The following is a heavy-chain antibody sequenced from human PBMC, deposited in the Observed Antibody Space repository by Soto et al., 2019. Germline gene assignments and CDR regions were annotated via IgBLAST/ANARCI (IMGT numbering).Heavy chain of an antibody. CDR2: ISSSSSYI. D-gene: IGHD3-22*01. V-gene: IGHV3-21*01. CDR1: GFTFSSYS. CDR3: ASGDYYDSSGYYPNYYGMDV. J-gene: IGHJ6*02. Sequence: PGGSLRLSCAASGFTFSSYSMNWVRQAPGKGLEWVSSISSSSSYIYYADSVKGRFTISRDNAKNSLCLQMNSLRAEDTAVYYCASGDYYDSSGYYPNYYGMDVCGQGTTVTVS.